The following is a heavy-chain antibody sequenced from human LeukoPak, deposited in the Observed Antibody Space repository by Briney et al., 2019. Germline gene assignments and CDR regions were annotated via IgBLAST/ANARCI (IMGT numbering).Heavy chain of an antibody. D-gene: IGHD2/OR15-2a*01. Sequence: SETLSLTCTVSDGSISSSSYYWGWIRQPPGKGLEWIGSIYYSGSTYYNPSLKSRVTISVDTSKNQFSLKLSSVTAADTAVYYCARDEYGGGLFDYWGQGTLVTVSS. J-gene: IGHJ4*02. CDR3: ARDEYGGGLFDY. CDR1: DGSISSSSYY. V-gene: IGHV4-39*07. CDR2: IYYSGST.